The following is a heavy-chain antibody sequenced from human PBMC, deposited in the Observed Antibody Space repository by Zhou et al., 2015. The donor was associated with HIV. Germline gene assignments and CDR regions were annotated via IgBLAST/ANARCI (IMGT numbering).Heavy chain of an antibody. D-gene: IGHD1-26*01. J-gene: IGHJ4*02. CDR3: TRGRWEVPDAY. CDR2: IIPIFEVQ. CDR1: GGIFSGSD. V-gene: IGHV1-69*17. Sequence: QVQLVQSGTEVKKPGSSVKVSCKASGGIFSGSDISWVRQAPGQGLEWMGGIIPIFEVQNYAQKFRGRLTITADRSTSAAYMELSSLTSEDAAVYYCTRGRWEVPDAYWGQGSLVTVSS.